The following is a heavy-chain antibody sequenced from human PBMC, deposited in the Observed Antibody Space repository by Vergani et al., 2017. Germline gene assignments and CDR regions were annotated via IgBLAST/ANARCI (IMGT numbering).Heavy chain of an antibody. D-gene: IGHD5-24*01. CDR3: ARVNEWAEMATVRLNLFDP. CDR1: GFTFSSYA. V-gene: IGHV3-30*04. CDR2: ISYDGSNK. Sequence: QVQLVESGGGVVQPGRSLRLSCAASGFTFSSYAMHWVRQAPGKGLEWVAVISYDGSNKYYADSVKGRFTISRDNSKNTLYLQMNSLRAEDTAVYYCARVNEWAEMATVRLNLFDPGGQGTLVTVSS. J-gene: IGHJ5*02.